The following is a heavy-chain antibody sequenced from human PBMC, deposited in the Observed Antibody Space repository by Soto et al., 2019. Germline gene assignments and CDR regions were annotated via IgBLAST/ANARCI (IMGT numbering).Heavy chain of an antibody. D-gene: IGHD6-19*01. J-gene: IGHJ6*02. V-gene: IGHV5-51*01. Sequence: ESLKISCKGSGDDFATYWIGWVRQMPGKGLEWMGIIYPGDSDTKYSTSFQGQVTISVDKSISTAYLQWSSLKASDTAMYYCARTRYNSGPTDNDMDVCRQGTKVTVSS. CDR2: IYPGDSDT. CDR3: ARTRYNSGPTDNDMDV. CDR1: GDDFATYW.